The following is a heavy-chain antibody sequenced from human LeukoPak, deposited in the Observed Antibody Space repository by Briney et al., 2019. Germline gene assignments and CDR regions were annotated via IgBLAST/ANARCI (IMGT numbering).Heavy chain of an antibody. Sequence: GGSLRLSCAASGFTFSSFAMSWVRQAPGKGLEWVSNVSGSGGSTHYADSVKGRLTISRDHSKNTLYLQMNNLRAEDRAVYYCAKGGKGVSAVYFDYWGQGTLVTVSS. CDR2: VSGSGGST. CDR3: AKGGKGVSAVYFDY. V-gene: IGHV3-23*01. J-gene: IGHJ4*02. CDR1: GFTFSSFA. D-gene: IGHD2-2*01.